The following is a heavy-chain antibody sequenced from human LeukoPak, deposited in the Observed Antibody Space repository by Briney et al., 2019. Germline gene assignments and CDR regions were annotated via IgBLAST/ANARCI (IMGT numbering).Heavy chain of an antibody. Sequence: ASVNVSCTTSGYPFTTYEINWVRQAAGQGLEWMGWVHPNSGNTAYAQKFQGRVTMTRDTSISTAYMELSGLRSDDTAVYFCARGPRNDPWGQGTLVTVSS. D-gene: IGHD1-14*01. J-gene: IGHJ5*02. CDR1: GYPFTTYE. V-gene: IGHV1-8*01. CDR2: VHPNSGNT. CDR3: ARGPRNDP.